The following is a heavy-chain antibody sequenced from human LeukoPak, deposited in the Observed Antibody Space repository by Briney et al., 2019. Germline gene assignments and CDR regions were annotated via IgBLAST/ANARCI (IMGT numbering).Heavy chain of an antibody. Sequence: ASVKVSCKASGYTFTYRYLHWVRQAPGQGLEWMGIFNPSGGNTNYAQRFQGRVTLTRDTSTTTVYMDLSGLRPDDTAVYYCARGRTVTNDFDLWGRGTLLTVSS. D-gene: IGHD4-17*01. V-gene: IGHV1-46*01. CDR1: GYTFTYRY. CDR2: FNPSGGNT. J-gene: IGHJ2*01. CDR3: ARGRTVTNDFDL.